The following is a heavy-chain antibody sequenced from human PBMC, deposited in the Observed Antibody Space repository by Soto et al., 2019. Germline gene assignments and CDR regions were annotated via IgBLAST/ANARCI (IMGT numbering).Heavy chain of an antibody. CDR1: GYTFTSYG. Sequence: ASVNVSCKASGYTFTSYGISWVRQAPGQGLEWMGWISAYNGNTNYAQKLQGRVTMTTDTSTSTAYMELRSLRSDDTAVYYCARVKGIAVAGTGYWFDTWGQGTLVTVSS. CDR2: ISAYNGNT. CDR3: ARVKGIAVAGTGYWFDT. D-gene: IGHD6-19*01. V-gene: IGHV1-18*04. J-gene: IGHJ5*02.